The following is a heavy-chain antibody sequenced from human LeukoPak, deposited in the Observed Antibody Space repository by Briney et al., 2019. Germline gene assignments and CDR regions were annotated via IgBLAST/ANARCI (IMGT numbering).Heavy chain of an antibody. CDR3: ARDFFEAAMEDGDY. J-gene: IGHJ4*02. Sequence: ASVEVSCKASGYTFTSYAMHWVRQAPGQRLEWMGWINAGNGNTKYSQKFQGRVTITRDTSASTAYMELSSLRSEDTAVYYCARDFFEAAMEDGDYWGQGTLVTVSS. CDR2: INAGNGNT. D-gene: IGHD5-18*01. V-gene: IGHV1-3*01. CDR1: GYTFTSYA.